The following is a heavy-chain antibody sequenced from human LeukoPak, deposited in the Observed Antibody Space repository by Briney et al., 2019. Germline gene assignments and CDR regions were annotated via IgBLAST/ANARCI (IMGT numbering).Heavy chain of an antibody. Sequence: ASVKVSCKAFGYTFTSYDITWVRQAPGQGPEWMGVINPSGGSTSYAQKFQGRVTMTRDTSTRTVYMEVNSLRSEDTAVYYCARQGTYSSAIGMGYWGQGTLVTVSS. J-gene: IGHJ4*02. CDR1: GYTFTSYD. CDR3: ARQGTYSSAIGMGY. V-gene: IGHV1-46*01. CDR2: INPSGGST. D-gene: IGHD6-19*01.